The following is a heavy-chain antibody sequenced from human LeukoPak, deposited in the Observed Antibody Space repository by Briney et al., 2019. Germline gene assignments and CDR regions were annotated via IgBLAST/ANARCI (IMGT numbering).Heavy chain of an antibody. CDR1: GYSFTSHW. CDR3: ARTRTRLGYYYYYMDV. Sequence: GESLKISCKGSGYSFTSHWIGWVRQMPGKGLEWMGIIYPGDSDTRYSPSFQGQVTISADKSISTAYLQWSSLKASDTAMYYCARTRTRLGYYYYYMDVWGKGTTVTVSS. CDR2: IYPGDSDT. J-gene: IGHJ6*03. D-gene: IGHD1-1*01. V-gene: IGHV5-51*01.